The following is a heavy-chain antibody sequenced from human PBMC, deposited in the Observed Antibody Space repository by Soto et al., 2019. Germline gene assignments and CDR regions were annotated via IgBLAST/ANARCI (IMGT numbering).Heavy chain of an antibody. Sequence: QVQLVQSGAEVKKPGSSVKVSCKSSGGTFSTYAISWVRQAPGQGLVWMGGIIPIFGTANYAQKFQGRVTITADESTTTAYMELISLRSEDTAVYYCARDEMVVATGSRTWHYYYGMDVWGQGTTVTVSS. CDR2: IIPIFGTA. D-gene: IGHD2-15*01. V-gene: IGHV1-69*12. CDR1: GGTFSTYA. CDR3: ARDEMVVATGSRTWHYYYGMDV. J-gene: IGHJ6*02.